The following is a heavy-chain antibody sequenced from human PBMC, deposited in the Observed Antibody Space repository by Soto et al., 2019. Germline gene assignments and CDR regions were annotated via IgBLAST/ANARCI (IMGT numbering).Heavy chain of an antibody. J-gene: IGHJ6*02. Sequence: GGSLRLSCDASGFTFSTYALHWVRQAPGKGLEWVAVISYDGSSKYYADSVKGRFTISRDNSKNTLYLQMNSLRAEDTAVYYCAKDRAQRRTTEFYYYYYGMDVWGQGTTVTVSS. D-gene: IGHD4-17*01. V-gene: IGHV3-30*04. CDR1: GFTFSTYA. CDR3: AKDRAQRRTTEFYYYYYGMDV. CDR2: ISYDGSSK.